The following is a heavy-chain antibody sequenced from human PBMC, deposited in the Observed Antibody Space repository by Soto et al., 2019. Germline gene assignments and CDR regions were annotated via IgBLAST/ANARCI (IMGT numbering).Heavy chain of an antibody. CDR2: IYYSGST. CDR3: ARPRYFTSFAPGAFDI. V-gene: IGHV4-39*01. J-gene: IGHJ3*02. D-gene: IGHD3-9*01. Sequence: QLLESGPGLVKPSETLSLTCTVSGGSISSSSYYWGWIRQPPGKGLEWIGSIYYSGSTYYNPSLKSRVTISVDTTKNQFSLKLSAVTAADTAGYYCARPRYFTSFAPGAFDIWGQGTMVTVSS. CDR1: GGSISSSSYY.